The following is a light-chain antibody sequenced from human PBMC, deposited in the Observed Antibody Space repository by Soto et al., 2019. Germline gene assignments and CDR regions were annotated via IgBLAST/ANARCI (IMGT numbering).Light chain of an antibody. V-gene: IGKV3-15*01. CDR1: QNISRS. J-gene: IGKJ1*01. CDR2: GTS. Sequence: EIVMTQSPVTLSVSPGERATLSCRASQNISRSLAWYQQKPAQGPSLLIYGTSTRAGGVPARLSGGGSGTEFTLTITRLQSEDLAVYYCHQYNGWPGTVGQGTKVDIK. CDR3: HQYNGWPGT.